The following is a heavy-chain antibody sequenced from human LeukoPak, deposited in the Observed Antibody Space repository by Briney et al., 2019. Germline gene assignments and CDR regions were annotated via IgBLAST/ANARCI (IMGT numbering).Heavy chain of an antibody. CDR3: ARVCGGDCYSLDY. V-gene: IGHV4-4*02. CDR1: GGSISSSNW. J-gene: IGHJ4*02. D-gene: IGHD2-21*02. CDR2: IYHSGST. Sequence: SGTLSLTCAVSGGSISSSNWWSWVRQPPGKGLEWIGEIYHSGSTNYNPSLKSRVTISVDKSKNQFSLKLSSVTAADTAVYYCARVCGGDCYSLDYWGQGTLVTVSS.